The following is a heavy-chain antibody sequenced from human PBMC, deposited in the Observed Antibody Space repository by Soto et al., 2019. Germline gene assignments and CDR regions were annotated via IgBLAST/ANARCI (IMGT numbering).Heavy chain of an antibody. Sequence: SETLSLTCSVSGGSISTVGHYWTWIRQPPGKGLEWIGSIYHTGSTYYSKSLRSRLTMSVDTSKSQFSLRLSSVTAADTAVYYCARDLYGSGNDAFDIWGQGTMVTVSS. V-gene: IGHV4-31*03. CDR3: ARDLYGSGNDAFDI. CDR1: GGSISTVGHY. D-gene: IGHD3-10*01. CDR2: IYHTGST. J-gene: IGHJ3*02.